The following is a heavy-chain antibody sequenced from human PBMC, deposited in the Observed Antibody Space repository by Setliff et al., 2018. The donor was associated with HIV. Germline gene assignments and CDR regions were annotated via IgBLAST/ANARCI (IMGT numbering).Heavy chain of an antibody. CDR1: GGSISSSSYY. Sequence: SEPLSLTCTVSGGSISSSSYYWGWIRQPPGKGLEWIGSIYYSGNTYYNPSLKSRVTISVDTSKSQFSLKLTSVTAADTAMYYCARDLGYSYGDAFDIWGQGTMVTVSS. V-gene: IGHV4-39*07. CDR3: ARDLGYSYGDAFDI. CDR2: IYYSGNT. D-gene: IGHD5-18*01. J-gene: IGHJ3*02.